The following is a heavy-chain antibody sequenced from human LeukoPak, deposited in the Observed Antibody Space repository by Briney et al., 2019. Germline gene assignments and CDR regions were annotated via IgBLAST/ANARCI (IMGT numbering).Heavy chain of an antibody. CDR3: AREVLGTPGYSSSWTYYYYYYMDV. CDR1: GYSISNGYY. CDR2: IYHTGSA. J-gene: IGHJ6*03. V-gene: IGHV4-38-2*02. Sequence: SETLSLTCAVSGYSISNGYYWGWIRQTPGKGLEWIGTIYHTGSAFYNPSLKSRVTISLDTSKNQFSLKLSSVTAADTAVYYCAREVLGTPGYSSSWTYYYYYYMDVWGKGTTVTVSS. D-gene: IGHD6-13*01.